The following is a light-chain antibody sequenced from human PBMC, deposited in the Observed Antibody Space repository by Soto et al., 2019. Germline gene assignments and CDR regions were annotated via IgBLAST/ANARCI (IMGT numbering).Light chain of an antibody. CDR2: DVS. CDR1: SSDVGGYDY. J-gene: IGLJ2*01. V-gene: IGLV2-14*01. CDR3: SSYTSSSTYVV. Sequence: QSVLTQPASVSGSPGQSITISCTGTSSDVGGYDYVSWYQHHPGKAPKLMIYDVSNRPSGVSSRFSGSKSGNTASLTISGLQAEDEADYYCSSYTSSSTYVVFGGGTKLTVL.